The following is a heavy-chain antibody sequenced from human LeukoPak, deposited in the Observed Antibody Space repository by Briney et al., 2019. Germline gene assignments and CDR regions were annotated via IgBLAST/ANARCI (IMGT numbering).Heavy chain of an antibody. CDR3: ARAYYYDSSGYRRPYYFDY. CDR1: GGSISSSSYY. J-gene: IGHJ4*02. Sequence: SETLSLTCTVSGGSISSSSYYWGWIRQPPGKGLEWIGSIYYSGSTYYNPSLKSRVTISVDTSKNQFSLKLSSATAADTAVYYCARAYYYDSSGYRRPYYFDYWGQGTLVTVSS. D-gene: IGHD3-22*01. V-gene: IGHV4-39*07. CDR2: IYYSGST.